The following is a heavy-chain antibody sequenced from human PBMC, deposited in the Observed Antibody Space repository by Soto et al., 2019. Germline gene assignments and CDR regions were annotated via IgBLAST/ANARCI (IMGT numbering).Heavy chain of an antibody. CDR1: GFTFSNAW. J-gene: IGHJ6*02. V-gene: IGHV3-15*07. CDR3: TTDTDIVVVPAAMGDYYYYGMDV. D-gene: IGHD2-2*01. CDR2: IKSKTDGGTT. Sequence: GVSLRLSCAASGFTFSNAWMNWVRQAPGKGLEWVGRIKSKTDGGTTDYAAPVKGRFTISRDDSKNTLYLQMNSLKTEDTAVYYCTTDTDIVVVPAAMGDYYYYGMDVWGQGATVTVSS.